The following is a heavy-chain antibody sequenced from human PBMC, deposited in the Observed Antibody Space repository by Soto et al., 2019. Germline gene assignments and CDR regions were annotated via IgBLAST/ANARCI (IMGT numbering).Heavy chain of an antibody. J-gene: IGHJ4*02. CDR1: GFTFSNYA. CDR3: ATSWTTLTTGFDF. Sequence: GGSLRLSCVASGFTFSNYAMHWVRQAPGKGLGWVAVISSDGSEKYYLDSVRDRFTISRDNSKNTLYLQMNNLRPEDTAMYYWATSWTTLTTGFDFWGQGALVTVSS. V-gene: IGHV3-30*03. D-gene: IGHD4-17*01. CDR2: ISSDGSEK.